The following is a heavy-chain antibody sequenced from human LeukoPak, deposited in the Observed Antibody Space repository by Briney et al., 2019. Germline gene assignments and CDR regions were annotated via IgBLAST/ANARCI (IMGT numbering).Heavy chain of an antibody. D-gene: IGHD6-13*01. V-gene: IGHV3-23*01. CDR1: GLTSRDYS. CDR3: AKDAAGPEY. Sequence: PRGSLRLSCAASGLTSRDYSMTSVREAPGKGLFWVSGISAGGGSTYYADSVKGRFTISRENSRNTMYLQMNSLRAEDTAVYYCAKDAAGPEYWGQGTLVTVSS. CDR2: ISAGGGST. J-gene: IGHJ4*02.